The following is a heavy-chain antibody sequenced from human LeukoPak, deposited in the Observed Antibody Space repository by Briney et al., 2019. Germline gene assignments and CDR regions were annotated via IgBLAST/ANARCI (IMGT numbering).Heavy chain of an antibody. V-gene: IGHV5-51*01. J-gene: IGHJ4*02. CDR3: ARRYCSSTSCYTYFDY. CDR1: GCSFTSYW. CDR2: IYPGDSDT. Sequence: GESLKISCKGLGCSFTSYWIGWVRQMPGKGLEWMGIIYPGDSDTRYSPSFQGQVTISADKSISTAYLQWSSLKASDTAMYYCARRYCSSTSCYTYFDYWGQGTLVTVSS. D-gene: IGHD2-2*02.